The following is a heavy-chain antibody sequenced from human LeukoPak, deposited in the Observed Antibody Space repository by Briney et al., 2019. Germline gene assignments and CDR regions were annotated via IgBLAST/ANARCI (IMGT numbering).Heavy chain of an antibody. CDR1: GGSPSVVY. Sequence: SETLSPTCAVSGGSPSVVYRGGIRQPPGKGLEWIGYIYYSGSTNYNPSLKSRVTISVDTSKNQFSLKLSSVTAADTAVYYWARSTRLLDNRPSSSCYRRPSGLNWFDCWGQGTLVTVSS. CDR2: IYYSGST. CDR3: ARSTRLLDNRPSSSCYRRPSGLNWFDC. J-gene: IGHJ5*01. V-gene: IGHV4-59*08. D-gene: IGHD6-13*01.